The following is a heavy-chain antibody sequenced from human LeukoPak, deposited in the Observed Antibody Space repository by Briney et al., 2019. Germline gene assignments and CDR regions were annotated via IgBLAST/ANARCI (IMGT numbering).Heavy chain of an antibody. CDR3: TRDHLMADGSDAFDI. J-gene: IGHJ3*02. D-gene: IGHD2-8*01. CDR2: ISPYNGNT. Sequence: GASVKVSCKSSGYTFTTYGINWVRRAPGQGLEWMAWISPYNGNTKYARKFQGRVTVTTDTSTTTAYMDLRSLRSDDTAVYYCTRDHLMADGSDAFDIWGQGTMVTVSS. V-gene: IGHV1-18*01. CDR1: GYTFTTYG.